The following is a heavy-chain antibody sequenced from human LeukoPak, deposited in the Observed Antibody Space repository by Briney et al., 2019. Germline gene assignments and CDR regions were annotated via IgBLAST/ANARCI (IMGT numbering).Heavy chain of an antibody. CDR3: ARDGEQQLVLGGFYFDY. CDR1: GYTFTGYY. J-gene: IGHJ4*02. V-gene: IGHV1-2*02. Sequence: GASVKVSCKASGYTFTGYYMHWVRQAPGQGLEWMGWINPNSGGTNYAQKFQGRVTMTRDTSISTAYMELSRLRSDDTAVYYCARDGEQQLVLGGFYFDYWGQGTLVTVSS. CDR2: INPNSGGT. D-gene: IGHD6-13*01.